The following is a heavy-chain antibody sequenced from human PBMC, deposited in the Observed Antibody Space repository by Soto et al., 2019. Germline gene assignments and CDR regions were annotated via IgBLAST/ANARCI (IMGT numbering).Heavy chain of an antibody. Sequence: GGSLRLSCAASGLIFSTYSMHWVRQPPGKGLEWVAVISYDGSIKHYTDPATGRITLSRDNSKSTLTLQMHSLKTEDTALYYCARDTVVVAAARGPPYGMDVWGQGTTVTVSS. V-gene: IGHV3-30-3*01. CDR3: ARDTVVVAAARGPPYGMDV. CDR1: GLIFSTYS. D-gene: IGHD2-15*01. CDR2: ISYDGSIK. J-gene: IGHJ6*02.